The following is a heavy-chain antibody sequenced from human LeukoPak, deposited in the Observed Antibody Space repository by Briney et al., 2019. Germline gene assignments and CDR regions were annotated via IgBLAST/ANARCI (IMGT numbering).Heavy chain of an antibody. CDR3: ASRSTVVI. CDR1: GFTFSSYG. J-gene: IGHJ4*02. CDR2: ISSDGGTT. Sequence: GRSLRLSCAASGFTFSSYGIHWVRQAPGKGLEWVVVISSDGGTTYYADSVKGRFTISRDNSKNTLYVQMNSLRAEDTAVYYCASRSTVVIWGQGTLVTVSS. V-gene: IGHV3-30*03. D-gene: IGHD4-23*01.